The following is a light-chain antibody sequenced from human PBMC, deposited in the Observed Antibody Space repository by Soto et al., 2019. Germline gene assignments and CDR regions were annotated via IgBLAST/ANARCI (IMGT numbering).Light chain of an antibody. J-gene: IGLJ1*01. V-gene: IGLV2-14*01. CDR2: AVS. CDR1: SSDVGLYDY. Sequence: QSVLTQPASVSGSPGQSITRSCTGTSSDVGLYDYASWYQQHPGKAPQLMIYAVSNRPSGVSNRFSASKSGNTASLFISGLQAEDEADYYCSSYTSDSSYVFGSGTKVTVL. CDR3: SSYTSDSSYV.